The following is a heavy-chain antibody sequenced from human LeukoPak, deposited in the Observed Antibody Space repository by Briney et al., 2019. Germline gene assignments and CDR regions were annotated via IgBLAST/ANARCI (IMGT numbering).Heavy chain of an antibody. CDR2: IGSSSSYI. CDR1: GFTFSTYS. CDR3: VAMGYNYFDP. Sequence: GGSLKLSCAASGFTFSTYSMNWVRQAPGKGLEWVSYIGSSSSYIDYAGSVRGRFTVSRDNAKNSLYLQMNSLRDEDTAVYYCVAMGYNYFDPWGQGSLVIVSS. D-gene: IGHD5-18*01. V-gene: IGHV3-21*01. J-gene: IGHJ4*02.